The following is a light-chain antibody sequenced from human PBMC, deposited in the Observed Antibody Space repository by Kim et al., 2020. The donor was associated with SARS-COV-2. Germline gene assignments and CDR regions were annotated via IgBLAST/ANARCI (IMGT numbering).Light chain of an antibody. CDR1: SGHSSYA. CDR2: LNSDGSH. CDR3: QTWGNVLWV. V-gene: IGLV4-69*01. J-gene: IGLJ3*02. Sequence: QPVLTQSPSASASLGASVKPTCTQSSGHSSYAIAWHQQQPEKGPRYLMKLNSDGSHSKGDGIPDRFSGSSSGAERYLTITSLPSEDEADYYCQTWGNVLWVFGGGTQLTVL.